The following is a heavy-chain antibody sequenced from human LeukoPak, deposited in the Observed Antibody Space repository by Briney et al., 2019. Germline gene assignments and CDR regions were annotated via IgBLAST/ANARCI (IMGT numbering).Heavy chain of an antibody. CDR2: ISSSSSYI. D-gene: IGHD1-26*01. Sequence: GGSLRLSCAASGFTFSSYGMNWVRQAPGKGLEWVSSISSSSSYIYYADSVKGRFTISRDNAKNSLYLQMNSLRAEDTAVYYCARENSGSYPEVGYYFDYWGQGTLVTVSS. CDR3: ARENSGSYPEVGYYFDY. V-gene: IGHV3-21*01. J-gene: IGHJ4*02. CDR1: GFTFSSYG.